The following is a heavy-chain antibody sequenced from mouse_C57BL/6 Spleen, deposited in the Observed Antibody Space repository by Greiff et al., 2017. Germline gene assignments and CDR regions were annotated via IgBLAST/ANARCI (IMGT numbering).Heavy chain of an antibody. CDR2: ISSGGSYT. J-gene: IGHJ4*01. D-gene: IGHD2-12*01. CDR3: AKPYSDGAMDY. Sequence: EVQRVESGGDLVKPGGSLKLSCAASGFTFSSYGMSWVRQTPDKSLEWVATISSGGSYTYSPDSVKGRFTITRYNTKYTLYLQMSSLKSKDTAMYYCAKPYSDGAMDYWGQGTSVTVSS. CDR1: GFTFSSYG. V-gene: IGHV5-6*01.